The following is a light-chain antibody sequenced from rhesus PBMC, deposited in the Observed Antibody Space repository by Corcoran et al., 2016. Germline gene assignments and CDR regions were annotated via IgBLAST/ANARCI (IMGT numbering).Light chain of an antibody. CDR1: QTIGSY. CDR2: AAS. Sequence: DIQMTQSPSSLSASVGDRVTITCRASQTIGSYLAWYQQKPGKVPKLLFFAASILESGVPSRFSGSGSGTDFTLTISSLQPEDFAIYYCRQHSSPPLTFGGGTKVEIK. V-gene: IGKV1-44*03. J-gene: IGKJ4*01. CDR3: RQHSSPPLT.